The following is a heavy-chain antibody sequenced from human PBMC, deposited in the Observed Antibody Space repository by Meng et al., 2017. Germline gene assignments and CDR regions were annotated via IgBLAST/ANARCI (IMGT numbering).Heavy chain of an antibody. D-gene: IGHD2-15*01. CDR1: GFTFSSYA. J-gene: IGHJ4*02. CDR3: ATPIGAVVAATGAFDY. V-gene: IGHV3-30*04. CDR2: ISYDGSNK. Sequence: GESLKISCAASGFTFSSYAMHWVRQAPGKGLEWVAVISYDGSNKYYADSVKGRFTISRHNSKNTLYLQMNSLRAEDTAVYYCATPIGAVVAATGAFDYWGQGTLVTVSS.